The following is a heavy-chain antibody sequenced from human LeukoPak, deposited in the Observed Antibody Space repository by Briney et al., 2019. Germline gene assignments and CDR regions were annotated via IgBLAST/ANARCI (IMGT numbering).Heavy chain of an antibody. J-gene: IGHJ4*02. CDR2: ISGSGSST. V-gene: IGHV3-23*01. D-gene: IGHD4/OR15-4a*01. Sequence: GGSLRLSCAASGFTFSNYAMAWVRQAPGKGLEWVSSISGSGSSTYYADSVKGRFTISRDNSKNTLFLQMNSLRAEDTAIYYCAKERDYGPADYWGQGTLVTVSS. CDR3: AKERDYGPADY. CDR1: GFTFSNYA.